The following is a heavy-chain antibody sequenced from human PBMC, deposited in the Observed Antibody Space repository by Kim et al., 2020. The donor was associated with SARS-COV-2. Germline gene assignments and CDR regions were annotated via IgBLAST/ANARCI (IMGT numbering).Heavy chain of an antibody. J-gene: IGHJ4*02. V-gene: IGHV3-7*01. D-gene: IGHD2-2*01. Sequence: GSEKYYVDSVKGRFTISRDNAKNSLYLQKNSLRAEDTAMYYCARSRGVDYWGQGTVVTVSS. CDR3: ARSRGVDY. CDR2: GSEK.